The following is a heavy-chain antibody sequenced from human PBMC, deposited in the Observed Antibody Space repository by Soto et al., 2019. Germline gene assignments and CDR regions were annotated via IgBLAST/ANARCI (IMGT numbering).Heavy chain of an antibody. CDR2: ITGSGGTT. Sequence: GGSLRLSCAGAGFTFSSHAMSWVRQAPGKGLGWVSSITGSGGTTYYADSVKGRFTISRDNSENTLDLHMNSLRAEDTAIYYCAKAYCSGGVCYAGVFYFDCWGPGTLVTVSS. D-gene: IGHD2-15*01. CDR1: GFTFSSHA. V-gene: IGHV3-23*01. CDR3: AKAYCSGGVCYAGVFYFDC. J-gene: IGHJ4*02.